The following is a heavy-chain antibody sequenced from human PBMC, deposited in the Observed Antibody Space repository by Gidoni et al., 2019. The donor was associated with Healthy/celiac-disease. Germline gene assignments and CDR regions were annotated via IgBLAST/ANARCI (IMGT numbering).Heavy chain of an antibody. Sequence: QITLKESGPTLVKPTQTLTLTFTFSGFSLSTTGVGVGWIRPPPGKALEWLALIYWNDDKRYSPSLKSRLNITKDTSKNQVVLTMTNMDPVDTATYYCAHRVEGFDTWGQGTLVTVSS. CDR1: GFSLSTTGVG. V-gene: IGHV2-5*01. J-gene: IGHJ5*02. CDR3: AHRVEGFDT. CDR2: IYWNDDK. D-gene: IGHD2-15*01.